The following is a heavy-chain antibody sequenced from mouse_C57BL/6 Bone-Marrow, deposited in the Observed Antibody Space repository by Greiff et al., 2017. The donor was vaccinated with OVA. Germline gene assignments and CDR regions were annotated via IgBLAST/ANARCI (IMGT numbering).Heavy chain of an antibody. CDR2: ISYDGSN. J-gene: IGHJ2*01. CDR3: ARKDYYGPRDY. D-gene: IGHD1-1*01. V-gene: IGHV3-6*01. CDR1: GYSITSGYY. Sequence: EVKLQESGPGLVKPSQSLSLTCSVTGYSITSGYYWNWIRQFPGNKLEWMGYISYDGSNNYHPSLKNRISITRDTSKNQFFLKLNSGTTEDTATYYCARKDYYGPRDYGGQGTTLTVSA.